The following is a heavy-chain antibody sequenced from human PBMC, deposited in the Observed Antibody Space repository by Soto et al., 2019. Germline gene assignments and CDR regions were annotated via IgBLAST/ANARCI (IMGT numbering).Heavy chain of an antibody. CDR2: IYHSGST. Sequence: SETLSLTCAVSGGSISSGGYFWSWIRQPPGKGLEWIGYIYHSGSTYYNPSLKSRVTISVDRSKNQFSLKLSSVTAADTAVYYCARDRDYYDSSGYYPVAFDIWGQGTMVT. CDR1: GGSISSGGYF. V-gene: IGHV4-30-2*01. CDR3: ARDRDYYDSSGYYPVAFDI. D-gene: IGHD3-22*01. J-gene: IGHJ3*02.